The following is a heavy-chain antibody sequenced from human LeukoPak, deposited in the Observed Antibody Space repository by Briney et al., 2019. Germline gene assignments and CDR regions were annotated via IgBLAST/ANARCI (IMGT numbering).Heavy chain of an antibody. CDR2: MNPNSGNT. J-gene: IGHJ6*03. V-gene: IGHV1-8*03. CDR1: GYTFTSYD. D-gene: IGHD3-3*01. CDR3: ARGPYYDFWSGYFIPGSGAYYYYYMDV. Sequence: ASVKVSCKASGYTFTSYDINWVRQATGQGLEWMGWMNPNSGNTGYAQKFQGRVTITRNTSISTAYMELSSLRSEDTAVYYCARGPYYDFWSGYFIPGSGAYYYYYMDVWGKGTTVTVSS.